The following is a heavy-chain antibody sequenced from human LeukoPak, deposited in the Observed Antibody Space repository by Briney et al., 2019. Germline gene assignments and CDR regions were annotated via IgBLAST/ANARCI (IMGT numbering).Heavy chain of an antibody. V-gene: IGHV3-7*04. CDR1: GFIFSSYW. CDR3: ARDFPFDY. J-gene: IGHJ4*02. Sequence: GGSLRLSCAASGFIFSSYWMSWVRQAPGKGLEWVANIKQDGSEKYYVDSVKGRFTISRDNAKNSLYLQMNSLRAEDTAVYYCARDFPFDYWGQGTLVTVSS. CDR2: IKQDGSEK.